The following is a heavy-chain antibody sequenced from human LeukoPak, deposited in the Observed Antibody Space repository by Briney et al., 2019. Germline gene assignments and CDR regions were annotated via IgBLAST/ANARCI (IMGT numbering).Heavy chain of an antibody. CDR3: ARGGDYTTFDY. D-gene: IGHD4-17*01. CDR2: INHSGST. Sequence: SSETLSLTCVVYGGSFSGYYWSWIRQPPGKGLEWIGEINHSGSTNYNPSLKSRVTISVDTSKNQFSLKLSSVTAADTAVYYCARGGDYTTFDYWGQGTLVTVSS. J-gene: IGHJ4*02. V-gene: IGHV4-34*01. CDR1: GGSFSGYY.